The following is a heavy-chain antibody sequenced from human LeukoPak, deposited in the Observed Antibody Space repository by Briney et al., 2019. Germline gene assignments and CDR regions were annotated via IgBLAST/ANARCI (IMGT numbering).Heavy chain of an antibody. CDR1: GFTFSSYS. J-gene: IGHJ4*02. CDR2: ISSSSSTI. CDR3: ARMGDIVLMVPGY. V-gene: IGHV3-48*04. D-gene: IGHD2-8*01. Sequence: GSLRLSCAASGFTFSSYSMKLVRQAPGKGLEWVSYISSSSSTIYYADPVKGRFTISRDNAKNSLYLQMNSLRAEDTAVYYCARMGDIVLMVPGYWGQGTLVTVSS.